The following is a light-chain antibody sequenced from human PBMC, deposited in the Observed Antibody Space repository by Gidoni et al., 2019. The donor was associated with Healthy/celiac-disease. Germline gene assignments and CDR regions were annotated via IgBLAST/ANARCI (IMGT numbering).Light chain of an antibody. CDR3: QSADSSGTYGV. V-gene: IGLV3-25*03. Sequence: SYELTQPPSVSVSRGQTARITCSGEALPKQYAYWYQQKPGQAPVLVIYKDSERPSGIPERFSGSSSGTTVTLTISGVQAEDEADYYCQSADSSGTYGVFGGGTKLTVL. J-gene: IGLJ3*02. CDR1: ALPKQY. CDR2: KDS.